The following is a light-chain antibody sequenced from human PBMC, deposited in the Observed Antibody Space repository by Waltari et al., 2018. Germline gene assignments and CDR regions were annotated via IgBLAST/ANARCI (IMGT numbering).Light chain of an antibody. CDR3: QQYYSVLPYA. Sequence: EIVLTQSPDSLAVSLGESATINCKSSQSVMYSVNNKDYLTWYQQKPRQPPKLLISWASTRESVVPDRFSGRRSGTDFTLTINSVHAEDLAVDYCQQYYSVLPYAFGPGTKVEIK. V-gene: IGKV4-1*01. CDR2: WAS. CDR1: QSVMYSVNNKDY. J-gene: IGKJ3*01.